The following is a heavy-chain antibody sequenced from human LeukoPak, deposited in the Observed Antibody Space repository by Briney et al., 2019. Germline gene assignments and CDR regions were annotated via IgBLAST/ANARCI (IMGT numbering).Heavy chain of an antibody. Sequence: GGSLRLSCAASGFTFSTYWMHWVRQARGKGLVWVSRISSDASITSYADPVKGRFTISRDNAKNTLYLQMNSLRAEDTALYYCATSARTYLGSSLDYWGQGTLVTVSS. J-gene: IGHJ4*02. V-gene: IGHV3-74*01. CDR1: GFTFSTYW. CDR2: ISSDASIT. D-gene: IGHD2-15*01. CDR3: ATSARTYLGSSLDY.